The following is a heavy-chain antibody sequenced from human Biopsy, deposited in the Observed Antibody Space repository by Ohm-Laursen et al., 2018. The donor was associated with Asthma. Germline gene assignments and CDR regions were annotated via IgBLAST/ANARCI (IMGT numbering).Heavy chain of an antibody. D-gene: IGHD3-22*01. CDR3: ARDPSYFDPSVEGWHL. Sequence: GASVKVSCKGSRDIFSSYGFSWVRQAPGQGLEWMGGIIPISLTPIYARRFRGRVTISADEYTRTAYMELSSLRSEDTAVYYCARDPSYFDPSVEGWHLWGQGTMVTVSS. V-gene: IGHV1-69*13. J-gene: IGHJ3*01. CDR2: IIPISLTP. CDR1: RDIFSSYG.